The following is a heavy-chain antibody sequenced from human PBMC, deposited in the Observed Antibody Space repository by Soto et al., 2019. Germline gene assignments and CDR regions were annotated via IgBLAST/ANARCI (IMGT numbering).Heavy chain of an antibody. D-gene: IGHD3-10*01. V-gene: IGHV1-69*04. CDR1: GYTFTSYA. CDR2: IIPMVGMS. CDR3: ATSYGSGSRPFDS. J-gene: IGHJ4*02. Sequence: SVKVSCKASGYTFTSYAMHWVRQAPGQRLEWMGRIIPMVGMSNYAQKFQGRVTIIADRSTNTTYMQLSSLRSEDTALYYCATSYGSGSRPFDSWGQGTPVTVSS.